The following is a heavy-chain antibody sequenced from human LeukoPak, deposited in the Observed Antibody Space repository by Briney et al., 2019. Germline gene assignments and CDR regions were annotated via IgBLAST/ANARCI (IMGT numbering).Heavy chain of an antibody. CDR2: MNPNSGNT. V-gene: IGHV1-8*01. J-gene: IGHJ4*02. Sequence: ASVKVSRKASGYTFTSYDINWVRQAPGQGLEWMGWMNPNSGNTGYAQKFQGRVTMTRNTSISTAYMELSSLRSEDTAVYYCARAHYYDSSGYTFDYWGQGTLVTVSS. CDR3: ARAHYYDSSGYTFDY. CDR1: GYTFTSYD. D-gene: IGHD3-22*01.